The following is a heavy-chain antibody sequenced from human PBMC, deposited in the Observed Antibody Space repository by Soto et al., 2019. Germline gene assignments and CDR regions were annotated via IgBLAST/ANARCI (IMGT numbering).Heavy chain of an antibody. V-gene: IGHV4-30-2*05. J-gene: IGHJ4*02. D-gene: IGHD2-15*01. CDR3: ARWVEVSLDYFDS. Sequence: PSETLSLTWAVAGGSIGSGGYSRSWIRQPPGKGLEWIGYIYHSGRTYYNPSLKSRVTISVDTSKNQFSLNLSSVTAADTAVYYCARWVEVSLDYFDSWGQGTPVTVSS. CDR2: IYHSGRT. CDR1: GGSIGSGGYS.